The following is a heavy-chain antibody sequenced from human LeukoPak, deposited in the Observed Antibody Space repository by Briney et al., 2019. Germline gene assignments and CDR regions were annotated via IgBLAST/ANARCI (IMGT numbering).Heavy chain of an antibody. CDR3: ARDHCSRTSCYDAFDI. CDR2: IYSSGRT. D-gene: IGHD2-2*01. Sequence: PSETLSLTCTVSGASISDYYWNWIRQPAGKGLEWIGRIYSSGRTNYKPSLKSRVTMSVDTSKKQLSLKLRSVTAADTAVYYCARDHCSRTSCYDAFDIWGQGTMVTVSS. V-gene: IGHV4-4*07. J-gene: IGHJ3*02. CDR1: GASISDYY.